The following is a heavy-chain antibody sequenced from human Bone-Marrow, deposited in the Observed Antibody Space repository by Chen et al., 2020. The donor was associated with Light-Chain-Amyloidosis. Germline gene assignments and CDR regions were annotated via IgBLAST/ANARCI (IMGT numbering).Heavy chain of an antibody. J-gene: IGHJ5*02. CDR3: ARGRPIAAAEDGIDP. CDR2: MNPNSCNT. CDR1: GYTYTSYD. D-gene: IGHD6-13*01. V-gene: IGHV1-8*01. Sequence: QVQLVQSAAEVKKPGDAGKVSCKAAGYTYTSYDINWVRQATGQVLEWMGWMNPNSCNTGYAQKFQGRVNMTRNTSISTAYMELSSLRSEDTAVYYCARGRPIAAAEDGIDPWGQGTLVTVSS.